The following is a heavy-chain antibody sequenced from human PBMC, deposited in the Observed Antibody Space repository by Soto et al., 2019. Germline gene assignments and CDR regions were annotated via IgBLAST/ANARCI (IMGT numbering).Heavy chain of an antibody. CDR2: ITGSGDST. D-gene: IGHD3-3*01. Sequence: GGSLILSCAASGFTFSSYAMSWVRQAPGKGLEWVSAITGSGDSTYYADSVKGRFTVSRDNSKNTLYLQMNSLRAEDTAVYYCAKVFVFTIREGFDYWGLGTLVTVSS. CDR3: AKVFVFTIREGFDY. J-gene: IGHJ4*02. V-gene: IGHV3-23*01. CDR1: GFTFSSYA.